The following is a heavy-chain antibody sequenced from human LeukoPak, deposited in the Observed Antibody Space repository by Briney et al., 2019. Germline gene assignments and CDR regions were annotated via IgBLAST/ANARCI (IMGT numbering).Heavy chain of an antibody. CDR1: GYSFTSYW. CDR3: ARQEVPQYDYVWGSYRY. J-gene: IGHJ4*02. D-gene: IGHD3-16*02. V-gene: IGHV5-51*01. CDR2: IYPGDSDT. Sequence: GESLQISCKGSGYSFTSYWIGWVRQMPGKGLEWMGIIYPGDSDTRYSPSFQGQVTISADKSISTAYLQWSSLKASDTAMYYCARQEVPQYDYVWGSYRYWGQGTLVTVSS.